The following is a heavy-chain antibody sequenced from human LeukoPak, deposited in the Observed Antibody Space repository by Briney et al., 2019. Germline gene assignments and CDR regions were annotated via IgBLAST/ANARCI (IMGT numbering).Heavy chain of an antibody. CDR1: GGTFSSYA. V-gene: IGHV1-69*01. J-gene: IGHJ6*02. CDR3: ARAPRPMADRSGYYANYYYYGMDV. Sequence: SVKVSCKASGGTFSSYAISWVRQAPGQGLEWMGGIIPIFGTANYAQKFQGRVTITADESTSTAYMELSSLRSEDTAVYYCARAPRPMADRSGYYANYYYYGMDVWGQGTTVTVSS. D-gene: IGHD3-22*01. CDR2: IIPIFGTA.